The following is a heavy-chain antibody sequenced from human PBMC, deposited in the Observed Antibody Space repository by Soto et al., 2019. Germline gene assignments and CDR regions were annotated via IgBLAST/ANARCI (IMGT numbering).Heavy chain of an antibody. CDR2: ISGSGGST. CDR3: ARLAVAGPYHNWFDP. CDR1: GFTFSSYA. Sequence: LRLSCAASGFTFSSYAMSWGRQAPWKGLEWVSAISGSGGSTYHADSVKGRFTISRDNSKNTLYLQMNSLRAEDTAVYYCARLAVAGPYHNWFDPWGQGALVTVSS. J-gene: IGHJ5*02. V-gene: IGHV3-23*01. D-gene: IGHD6-19*01.